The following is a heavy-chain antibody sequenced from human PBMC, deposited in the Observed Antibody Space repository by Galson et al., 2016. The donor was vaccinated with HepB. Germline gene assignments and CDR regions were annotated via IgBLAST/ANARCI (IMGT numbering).Heavy chain of an antibody. V-gene: IGHV4-31*03. CDR2: IYYSGST. J-gene: IGHJ4*02. D-gene: IGHD1-20*01. Sequence: TLSLTCTVSGGSISSDTYYWIWIRQHPGEGLEWIGYIYYSGSTYNNPSLKSRVTISVDTSKNQFSLKLSSVTAADTAVYYCARGITGTTWPTYYFDYWGQGTLVTVSS. CDR3: ARGITGTTWPTYYFDY. CDR1: GGSISSDTYY.